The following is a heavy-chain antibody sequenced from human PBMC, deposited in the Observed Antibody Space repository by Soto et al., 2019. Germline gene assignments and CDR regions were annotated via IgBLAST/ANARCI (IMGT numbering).Heavy chain of an antibody. J-gene: IGHJ3*02. D-gene: IGHD2-15*01. CDR2: IKQDGSEK. V-gene: IGHV3-7*01. CDR1: GFTFSSYW. CDR3: GRLYCGGGRWYYGMDAFDI. Sequence: EVQLVESGGGLVQPGGSLRLSCAASGFTFSSYWMSWVRQAPGKGLEWVANIKQDGSEKYYVDSVKGRFTISRDNAKKTLCLQMNSLGDEQTAVYYFGRLYCGGGRWYYGMDAFDILGQGTMVTVCS.